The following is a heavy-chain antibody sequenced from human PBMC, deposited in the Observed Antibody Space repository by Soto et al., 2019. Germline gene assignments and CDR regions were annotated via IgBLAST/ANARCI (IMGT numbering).Heavy chain of an antibody. Sequence: GGSLRLSCAASGFAFNRHWMHWVRQTTGKGLVWVSRINTDGSSSNYAGSVKGRFTISRDNAKNTLYLQMNSLRAEDAAVYYCVRDSRDSSSWDYWGQGTLVTVSS. CDR1: GFAFNRHW. D-gene: IGHD6-13*01. J-gene: IGHJ4*02. CDR2: INTDGSSS. CDR3: VRDSRDSSSWDY. V-gene: IGHV3-74*01.